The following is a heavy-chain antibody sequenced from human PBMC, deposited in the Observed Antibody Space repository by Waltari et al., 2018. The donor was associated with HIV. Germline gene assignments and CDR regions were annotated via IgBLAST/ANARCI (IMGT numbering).Heavy chain of an antibody. V-gene: IGHV3-30*04. CDR1: GCRFSDYA. CDR3: AREPRESIDY. Sequence: QVQLVESGGGVVQPGRSLRVSCAASGCRFSDYAIHWVRQAPGKGLGWLTSVSYVGKYIHYAVSVRGRFTVSRDDSKNTAYLQMTSLRVDDTAVYFCAREPRESIDYWGQGTLVTVSS. J-gene: IGHJ4*01. CDR2: VSYVGKYI.